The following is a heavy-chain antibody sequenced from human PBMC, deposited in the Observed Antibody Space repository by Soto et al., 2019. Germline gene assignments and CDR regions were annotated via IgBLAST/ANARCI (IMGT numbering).Heavy chain of an antibody. J-gene: IGHJ4*02. CDR2: ISGSGGST. CDR1: GFPISSYA. CDR3: AKDRWKVAVADNGFDY. V-gene: IGHV3-23*01. Sequence: GGSLRLSCAASGFPISSYAMSWVRPAPGKGLEWVSAISGSGGSTYYADSVKGRFTISRDNSKNTLYLQMNSLRAEDTAVYYCAKDRWKVAVADNGFDYWGQGTLVTVSS. D-gene: IGHD6-19*01.